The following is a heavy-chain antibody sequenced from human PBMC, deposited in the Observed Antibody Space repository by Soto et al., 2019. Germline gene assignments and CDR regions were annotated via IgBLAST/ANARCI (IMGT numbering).Heavy chain of an antibody. CDR1: GDTFRTYP. D-gene: IGHD2-8*01. Sequence: QVQLVQSGAEVKEPGSSVKVSCKLSGDTFRTYPITWVRQAPGQGLEWMGRIIPILDVTDYAQRFQGRLTLAADKSTATAYMEMSSLRSDDTAMFYCARGANGRGSGGSFDIWGRGTMVTVSS. V-gene: IGHV1-69*02. CDR2: IIPILDVT. J-gene: IGHJ3*02. CDR3: ARGANGRGSGGSFDI.